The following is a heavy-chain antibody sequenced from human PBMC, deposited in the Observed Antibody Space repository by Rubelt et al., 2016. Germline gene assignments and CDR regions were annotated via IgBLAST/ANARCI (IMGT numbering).Heavy chain of an antibody. J-gene: IGHJ4*02. V-gene: IGHV4-4*02. D-gene: IGHD6-25*01. Sequence: QVQLQESGPGLVKPSGTLSLTCAVSGASISSSNWWSWVRQPPGRGLAWIGEIYHSGSTSYNPSLKSRVTLSVDTSKNQFSLKLNSVTAADTAMYYCAAAFDYWGQGTLVTVSS. CDR1: GASISSSNW. CDR2: IYHSGST. CDR3: AAAFDY.